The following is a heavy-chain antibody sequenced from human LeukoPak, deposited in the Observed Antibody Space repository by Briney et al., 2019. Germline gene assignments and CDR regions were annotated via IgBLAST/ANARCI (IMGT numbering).Heavy chain of an antibody. CDR2: TREDGSEK. CDR1: GFTFSTYW. J-gene: IGHJ4*02. V-gene: IGHV3-7*01. Sequence: GGSLRLSCTASGFTFSTYWMSWVRQAPGKGLEWVANTREDGSEKYYVDSVKGRFTISRDNAKNSLYLRMNSLRAEDTAVYYCARDGRNYFDYWGQGTLVTVSS. CDR3: ARDGRNYFDY.